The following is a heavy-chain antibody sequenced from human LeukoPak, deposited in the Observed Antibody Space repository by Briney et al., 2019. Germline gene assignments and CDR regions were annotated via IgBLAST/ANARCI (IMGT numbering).Heavy chain of an antibody. CDR3: ARGGNRYYYDSSGYYYY. D-gene: IGHD3-22*01. V-gene: IGHV1-69*05. CDR1: GGTFSSYA. Sequence: SVKVSCKASGGTFSSYAISWVRQAPGQGLEWMGRIIPIFGTANYAQKFQGRVTITTDESTSTAYMELSSLRSEDTAVYYCARGGNRYYYDSSGYYYYWGQGTLVTVSS. J-gene: IGHJ4*02. CDR2: IIPIFGTA.